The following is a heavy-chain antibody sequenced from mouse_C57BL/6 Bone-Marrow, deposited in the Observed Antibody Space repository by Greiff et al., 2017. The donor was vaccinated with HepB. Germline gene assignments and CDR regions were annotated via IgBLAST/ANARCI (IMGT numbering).Heavy chain of an antibody. D-gene: IGHD2-2*01. Sequence: EVQLQQSGPELVKPGASVKIPCKASGYTFTDYNMDWVKQSHGKSLEWIGDINPNNGGTIYNQKFKGKATLTVDKSSSTAYMERRSRTSEDTAVYYCARRGVTTGGVYYAMDYWGQGTSVTVSS. CDR1: GYTFTDYN. CDR3: ARRGVTTGGVYYAMDY. J-gene: IGHJ4*01. V-gene: IGHV1-18*01. CDR2: INPNNGGT.